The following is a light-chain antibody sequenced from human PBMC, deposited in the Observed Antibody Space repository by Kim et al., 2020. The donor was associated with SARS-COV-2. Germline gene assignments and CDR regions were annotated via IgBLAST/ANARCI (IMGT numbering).Light chain of an antibody. Sequence: GQSITISCTGTSGDVGGYNYVSWYQQHPGKAPNLMIYDVTNRPSGVSNRFSGSKSGNTASLTISGLQAEDEADYYCSSYTSSSTLVFGGGTKLTVL. V-gene: IGLV2-14*03. CDR2: DVT. J-gene: IGLJ2*01. CDR1: SGDVGGYNY. CDR3: SSYTSSSTLV.